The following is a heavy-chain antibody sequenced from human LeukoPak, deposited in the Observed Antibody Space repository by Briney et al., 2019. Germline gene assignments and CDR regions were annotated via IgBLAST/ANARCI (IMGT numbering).Heavy chain of an antibody. D-gene: IGHD3-3*01. CDR2: INHSGST. CDR1: GGSFSGYY. Sequence: SETLSLTRAVYGGSFSGYYWSWIRQPPGKGLEWIGEINHSGSTNYNPSLKSRVTISVDTSKNQFSLKLSSVTAADTAVYYCARHVFMRRFLSGGLAAFDIWGQGTMVTVSS. J-gene: IGHJ3*02. CDR3: ARHVFMRRFLSGGLAAFDI. V-gene: IGHV4-34*01.